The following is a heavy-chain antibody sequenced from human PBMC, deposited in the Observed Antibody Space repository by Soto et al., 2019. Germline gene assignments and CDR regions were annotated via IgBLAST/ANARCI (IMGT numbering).Heavy chain of an antibody. J-gene: IGHJ4*02. CDR1: GFTFSTDS. V-gene: IGHV3-48*02. D-gene: IGHD6-19*01. Sequence: EVQLVESGGGLVQPGGSLRLSCVASGFTFSTDSMNWVRQAPGKGLEWVAHISTSGTTRYYADSVKGRFTISRDNAKTSLYLQMDSLRHEYPAVYYCARFFGSGFDYWGQGTLVTVSS. CDR3: ARFFGSGFDY. CDR2: ISTSGTTR.